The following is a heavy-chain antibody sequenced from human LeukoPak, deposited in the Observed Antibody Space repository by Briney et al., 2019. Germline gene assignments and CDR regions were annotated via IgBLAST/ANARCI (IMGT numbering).Heavy chain of an antibody. V-gene: IGHV4-38-2*01. CDR3: ARHKYSSSWSTELYYSYYMDV. D-gene: IGHD6-13*01. CDR1: GYSISSGYY. CDR2: IYHSGST. Sequence: SGTLSLTCAVSGYSISSGYYWGWIRHPPGKGLEWIGSIYHSGSTYYNPSLKSRVTISVDTSKNQFSLKLSSVTSADTAVYYCARHKYSSSWSTELYYSYYMDVWGKGTTVTVSS. J-gene: IGHJ6*03.